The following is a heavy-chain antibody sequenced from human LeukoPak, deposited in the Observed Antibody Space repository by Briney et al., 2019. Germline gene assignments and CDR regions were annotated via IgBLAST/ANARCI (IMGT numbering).Heavy chain of an antibody. CDR3: ARTGVSYSSSWYLWFDP. CDR1: GYSFTSYW. D-gene: IGHD6-13*01. V-gene: IGHV5-10-1*01. J-gene: IGHJ5*02. CDR2: IDPSDSYT. Sequence: GESLKISCKGSGYSFTSYWTSWVRQMPGKGLEWMGRIDPSDSYTNYSPSFQGHVTISADKSISTAYLQWSSLKASDTAMYYCARTGVSYSSSWYLWFDPWGQGTLVTVSS.